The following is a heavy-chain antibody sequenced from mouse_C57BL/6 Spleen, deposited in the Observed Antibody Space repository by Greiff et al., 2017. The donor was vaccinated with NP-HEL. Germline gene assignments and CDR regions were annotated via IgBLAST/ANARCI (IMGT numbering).Heavy chain of an antibody. J-gene: IGHJ3*01. Sequence: QVQLKQPGAELVRPGSSVKLSCKASGYTFTSYWMDWVKQRPGQGLEWIGNIYPSDSETHYNQKFKDKATLTVDKSSSTAYMQLSSLTSEDSAVYYCARGDYGNFAWFAYWGQGTLVTVSA. V-gene: IGHV1-61*01. CDR3: ARGDYGNFAWFAY. D-gene: IGHD2-1*01. CDR2: IYPSDSET. CDR1: GYTFTSYW.